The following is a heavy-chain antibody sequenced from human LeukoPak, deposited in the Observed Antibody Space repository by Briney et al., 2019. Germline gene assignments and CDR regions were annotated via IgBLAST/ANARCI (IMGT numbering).Heavy chain of an antibody. CDR1: GYTFTSYY. CDR3: ARVWVGDAFDI. Sequence: RASVKVSCKASGYTFTSYYMHWVRQAPGQGLEWMGIINPSGGSTSYAQKFQGRVTMTTDTSTSTAYMELRSLRSDDTAVYYCARVWVGDAFDIWGQGTMVTVSS. V-gene: IGHV1-46*01. D-gene: IGHD3-16*01. CDR2: INPSGGST. J-gene: IGHJ3*02.